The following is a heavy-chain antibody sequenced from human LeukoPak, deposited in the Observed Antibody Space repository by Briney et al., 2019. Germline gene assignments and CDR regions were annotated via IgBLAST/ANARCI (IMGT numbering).Heavy chain of an antibody. J-gene: IGHJ4*02. D-gene: IGHD2-2*01. CDR1: GGSISSGGSY. V-gene: IGHV4-31*03. CDR3: ARLGYCSSTSCYQPPGY. CDR2: IYYSGST. Sequence: SQTLSLTCTVSGGSISSGGSYWSWIRQHPGKGLEWIGYIYYSGSTYYNPSLKSRVTISVDTSKNQFSLKLSSVTAADTAVYYCARLGYCSSTSCYQPPGYWGQGTLVTVSS.